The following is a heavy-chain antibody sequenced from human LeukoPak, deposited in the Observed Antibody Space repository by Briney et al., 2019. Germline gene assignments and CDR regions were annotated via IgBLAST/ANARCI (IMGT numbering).Heavy chain of an antibody. CDR1: GFIFSSYA. V-gene: IGHV3-30*18. J-gene: IGHJ4*02. CDR3: AKDGGAAGTFDY. Sequence: GGSLRLSGAASGFIFSSYAMQWVRQAPGRGLEWVAVISSDGNSNFYSNSVRGRFTISRDNSKNTVYLQMNTLKGEDTAVYYCAKDGGAAGTFDYWGQGTLVTVSS. D-gene: IGHD6-13*01. CDR2: ISSDGNSN.